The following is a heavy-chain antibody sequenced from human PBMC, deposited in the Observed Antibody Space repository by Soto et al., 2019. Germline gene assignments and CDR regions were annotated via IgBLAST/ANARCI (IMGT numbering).Heavy chain of an antibody. D-gene: IGHD3-16*01. J-gene: IGHJ5*02. CDR1: GLRLRIYA. CDR2: ISGRSGVP. V-gene: IGHV3-23*01. CDR3: AKGGPFPGGFDH. Sequence: QAGGSLRLSCAGSGLRLRIYAMTWIRQTPEKGLEWVSTISGRSGVPSYADSVNGRFTVSRDNSKNTLYLQMNSLRPDDTAIYYCAKGGPFPGGFDHWGQGTLVTVSS.